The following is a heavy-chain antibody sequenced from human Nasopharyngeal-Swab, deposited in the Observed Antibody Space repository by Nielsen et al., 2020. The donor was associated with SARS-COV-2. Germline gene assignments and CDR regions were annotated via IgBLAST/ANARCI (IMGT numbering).Heavy chain of an antibody. Sequence: ASVKVSCKASGYTFTSYGISWVRQAPGQGLKWMGWISVYNGNTNYAQKLQGRVTMTTDTSTSTAYMELRSLRSDDTAVYYCARTRITIFGVVISVDYWGQGTLVTVSS. CDR3: ARTRITIFGVVISVDY. D-gene: IGHD3-3*01. J-gene: IGHJ4*02. CDR1: GYTFTSYG. CDR2: ISVYNGNT. V-gene: IGHV1-18*01.